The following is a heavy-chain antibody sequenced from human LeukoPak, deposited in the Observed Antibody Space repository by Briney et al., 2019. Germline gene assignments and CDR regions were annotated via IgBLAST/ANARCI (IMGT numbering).Heavy chain of an antibody. D-gene: IGHD6-19*01. J-gene: IGHJ4*02. CDR1: GFTFSSYE. CDR3: AKDRSSGWYDY. V-gene: IGHV3-48*03. CDR2: ISSSGSTI. Sequence: PGGSLRLSCAASGFTFSSYEMNWVRQAPGKGLEWISYISSSGSTIYYADSVKGRFTISRDNSKNTLYLKMNSLRAEDTAVYYCAKDRSSGWYDYWGQGTLVIVSS.